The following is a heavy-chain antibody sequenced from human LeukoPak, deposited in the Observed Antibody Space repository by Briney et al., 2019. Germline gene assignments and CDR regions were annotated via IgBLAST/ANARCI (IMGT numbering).Heavy chain of an antibody. CDR1: GFTLSSNY. Sequence: GGSLRLSCAASGFTLSSNYMSWVRQAPGKGLEWVAVIYSGGSTYYEDSVKGRFTISRDNSKNTLYLQMNSLRAEDTAVYYCARGLYYFDTSGYLYYWGQGTLVTVSS. CDR3: ARGLYYFDTSGYLYY. J-gene: IGHJ4*02. V-gene: IGHV3-53*01. CDR2: IYSGGST. D-gene: IGHD3-22*01.